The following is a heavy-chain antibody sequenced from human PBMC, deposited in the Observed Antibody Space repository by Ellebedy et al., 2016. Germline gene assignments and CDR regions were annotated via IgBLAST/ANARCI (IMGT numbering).Heavy chain of an antibody. CDR3: SSDLTGIRDF. D-gene: IGHD3-9*01. J-gene: IGHJ4*02. Sequence: GGSLRLSXAASGFTFSSYWMHWVRQVPGKGLVWVSRIDTDGRTTDYADSVKGRFTVSRDNARNTLFLQMNSLGAEDTAVYYCSSDLTGIRDFWGQGTLVTVSS. CDR2: IDTDGRTT. V-gene: IGHV3-74*01. CDR1: GFTFSSYW.